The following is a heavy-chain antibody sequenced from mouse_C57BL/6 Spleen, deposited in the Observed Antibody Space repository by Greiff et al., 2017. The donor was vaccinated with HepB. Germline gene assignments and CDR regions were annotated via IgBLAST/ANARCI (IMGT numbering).Heavy chain of an antibody. Sequence: VQLVESGAELVKPGASVKISCKASGYAFSSYWMNWVKQRPGKGLEWIGQIYPGDGDTNYNGKFKGKATLTADKSSSTAYMQLSSLTSEDSAVYLCARGGGDGWFAYWGQGTLVTVSA. D-gene: IGHD3-3*01. CDR2: IYPGDGDT. J-gene: IGHJ3*01. CDR3: ARGGGDGWFAY. CDR1: GYAFSSYW. V-gene: IGHV1-80*01.